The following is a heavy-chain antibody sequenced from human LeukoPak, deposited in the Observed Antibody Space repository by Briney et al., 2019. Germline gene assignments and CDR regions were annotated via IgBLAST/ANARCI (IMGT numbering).Heavy chain of an antibody. V-gene: IGHV3-53*01. CDR1: GFTVSSNY. CDR3: AGEGPYSGSYSFDY. Sequence: GGSLRLSCAASGFTVSSNYMSWVRQAPGKGLEWVSVIYSGGSTYYADSVKGRFTISRDNSKNTLYLQMNSLRAEDTAVYYCAGEGPYSGSYSFDYWGQGTLVTVSS. CDR2: IYSGGST. J-gene: IGHJ4*02. D-gene: IGHD1-26*01.